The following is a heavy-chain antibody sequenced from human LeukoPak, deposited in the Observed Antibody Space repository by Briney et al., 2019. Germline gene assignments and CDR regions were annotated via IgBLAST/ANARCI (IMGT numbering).Heavy chain of an antibody. CDR1: GGSISSYY. J-gene: IGHJ4*02. CDR2: IYYSGST. Sequence: SETLSLTCTVSGGSISSYYWSWIRQPPGKGLEWIGYIYYSGSTNYNPPLKSRVTISVDTPKNQFSLKLSSVTAADTAVYYCARGTAMVTGIDYWGQGTLVTVSS. V-gene: IGHV4-59*01. CDR3: ARGTAMVTGIDY. D-gene: IGHD5-18*01.